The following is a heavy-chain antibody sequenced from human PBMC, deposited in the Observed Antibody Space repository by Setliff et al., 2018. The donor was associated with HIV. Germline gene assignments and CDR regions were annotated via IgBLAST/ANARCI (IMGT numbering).Heavy chain of an antibody. CDR3: ARMLPPGGDYYYYYMDV. CDR2: IIPIFGTA. D-gene: IGHD2-15*01. CDR1: GGTFSSYA. V-gene: IGHV1-69*05. J-gene: IGHJ6*03. Sequence: SVKVSCKASGGTFSSYAISWVRQAPGQGLEWMGGIIPIFGTANYAQKFQGRVTITTDESTSTAYMELSSLRSEDTAVYYCARMLPPGGDYYYYYMDVWVKGTTVTVSS.